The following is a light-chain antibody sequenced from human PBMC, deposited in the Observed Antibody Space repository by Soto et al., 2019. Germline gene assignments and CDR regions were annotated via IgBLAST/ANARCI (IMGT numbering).Light chain of an antibody. CDR3: LSYDISLSAWV. CDR2: ANS. Sequence: QSVLTQPPSVSGAPGQRVTISCTGSSSNIGAGYDVHWYQQLPGTAPKLLIYANSNRPSGVPDRFSGSKSGTSASLAITGLQAEDEADYYCLSYDISLSAWVFGGGTKLTVL. V-gene: IGLV1-40*01. J-gene: IGLJ3*02. CDR1: SSNIGAGYD.